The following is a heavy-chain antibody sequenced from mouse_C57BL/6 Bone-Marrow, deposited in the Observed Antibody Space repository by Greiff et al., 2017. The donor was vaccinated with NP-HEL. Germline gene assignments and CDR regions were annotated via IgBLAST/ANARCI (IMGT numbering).Heavy chain of an antibody. V-gene: IGHV1-26*01. CDR3: ARSAYYYGSSSYDF. Sequence: EVQLQQSGPELVKPGASVKISCKASGYTFTDYYMNWVKQSHGKSLEWIGDINPNNGGTSYNEKFKGKATLTVDKSSSTAYMELRSLTSEDSAVYYYARSAYYYGSSSYDFGGRGTALTVTA. CDR2: INPNNGGT. D-gene: IGHD1-1*01. J-gene: IGHJ2*01. CDR1: GYTFTDYY.